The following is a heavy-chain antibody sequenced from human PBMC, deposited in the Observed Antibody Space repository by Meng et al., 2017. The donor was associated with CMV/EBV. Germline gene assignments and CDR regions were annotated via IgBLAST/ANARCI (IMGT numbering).Heavy chain of an antibody. CDR1: GSISSGGYY. J-gene: IGHJ5*02. Sequence: GSISSGGYYWSWIRQHPGKGLEWIGYVYYSGSTYYNPSLKSRVTISVDTSKNQFSLKLSSVTAADTAVYYCARTGIAAAGHNWFDPWGQGTLVTVSS. D-gene: IGHD6-13*01. V-gene: IGHV4-31*02. CDR2: VYYSGST. CDR3: ARTGIAAAGHNWFDP.